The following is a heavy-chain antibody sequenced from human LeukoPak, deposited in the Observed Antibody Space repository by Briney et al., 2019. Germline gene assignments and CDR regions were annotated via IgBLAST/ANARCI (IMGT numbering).Heavy chain of an antibody. Sequence: PSETLSLTCTVSGGSVSSGSYYWRSIRQPPGKGLEWIGYIYYSGSTNYNPSLKSRVTISVDTSKNQFSLKLSSVTAADTAVYYCARVDTAMLRVDYWGQGTLVTVSS. CDR1: GGSVSSGSYY. J-gene: IGHJ4*02. CDR3: ARVDTAMLRVDY. CDR2: IYYSGST. D-gene: IGHD5-18*01. V-gene: IGHV4-61*01.